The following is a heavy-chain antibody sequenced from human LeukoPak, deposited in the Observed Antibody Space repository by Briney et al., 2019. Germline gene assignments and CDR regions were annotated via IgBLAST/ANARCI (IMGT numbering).Heavy chain of an antibody. Sequence: GGSLRLSCAASGFTFSIYAMSWVRQAPGKGLEWGSGISGSGGSTYYADSVKGRFTISRDNSKSTLYLLMNSLRAEDTAVYYCAKDVIGAGGQGTLVTVSS. CDR1: GFTFSIYA. CDR2: ISGSGGST. J-gene: IGHJ4*02. V-gene: IGHV3-23*01. CDR3: AKDVIGA.